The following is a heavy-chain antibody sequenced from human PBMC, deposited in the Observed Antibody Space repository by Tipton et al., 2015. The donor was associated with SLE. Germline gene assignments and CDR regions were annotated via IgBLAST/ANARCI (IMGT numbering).Heavy chain of an antibody. V-gene: IGHV4-59*08. CDR2: IYYSGST. CDR3: ARGPPVVVGDTGYYYFDY. J-gene: IGHJ4*02. CDR1: GGSISSYR. D-gene: IGHD2-15*01. Sequence: TLSLTCTVSGGSISSYRWSWIRQPPGKGLEWIGYIYYSGSTNYNPSLKSRVTMSIDTSKNQFSLRLRSVTAADTAVYYCARGPPVVVGDTGYYYFDYWGQGTLVTVSS.